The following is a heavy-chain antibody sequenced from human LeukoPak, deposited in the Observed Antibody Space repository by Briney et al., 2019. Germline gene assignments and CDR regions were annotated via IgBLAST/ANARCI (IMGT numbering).Heavy chain of an antibody. J-gene: IGHJ4*02. CDR2: IYPVDSDT. Sequence: GESLKISCKGSGYSFTSYWIGWVRQMPGKGLEWMGIIYPVDSDTRYSPSFQGQVTISADKSISTAYLQWSSLKASDTAMYHCARRPHCSTTSCYDFDYWGQGTLVSVSS. CDR3: ARRPHCSTTSCYDFDY. CDR1: GYSFTSYW. D-gene: IGHD2-2*01. V-gene: IGHV5-51*01.